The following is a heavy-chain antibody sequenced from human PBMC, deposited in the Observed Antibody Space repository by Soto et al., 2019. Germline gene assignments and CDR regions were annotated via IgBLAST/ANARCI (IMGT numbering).Heavy chain of an antibody. CDR2: ISSSSGTI. J-gene: IGHJ3*02. D-gene: IGHD2-21*02. CDR1: GFTISNYS. CDR3: ARDSYCGGDCYNDAFDI. Sequence: VQLVESGGGLVQPGGSLRLSCAASGFTISNYSMNWVRQAPGKGLEWVSYISSSSGTIFYADSVRGRFTISRDNAKNSLSLLMNSLRDEDTAVYYCARDSYCGGDCYNDAFDIWGQGTMVTVSS. V-gene: IGHV3-48*02.